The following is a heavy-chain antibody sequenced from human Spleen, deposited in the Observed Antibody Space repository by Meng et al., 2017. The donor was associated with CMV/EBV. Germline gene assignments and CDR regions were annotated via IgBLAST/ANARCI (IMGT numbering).Heavy chain of an antibody. J-gene: IGHJ4*02. D-gene: IGHD6-13*01. CDR2: IAYDGSYK. CDR3: ARAGYPRSWYGEGFDY. Sequence: GSLRLSCAASGFTFSSYSMHWVRQAPGKGLEWLVVIAYDGSYKYYADSVKGRFTISRDNSKNTVDLQMSSLRAEDTAVYYCARAGYPRSWYGEGFDYWGQGTLVTVSS. V-gene: IGHV3-30*04. CDR1: GFTFSSYS.